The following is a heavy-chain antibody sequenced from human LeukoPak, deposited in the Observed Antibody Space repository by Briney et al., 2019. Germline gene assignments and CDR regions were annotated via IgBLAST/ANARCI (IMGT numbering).Heavy chain of an antibody. D-gene: IGHD4-23*01. CDR3: ARGLGKYY. Sequence: SETLSLTCAVYGVSFSAYYWSWIRQPPGKGLEWIGEINHSGSTNYNPSLKSRVTISVDTSKNQFSLKLSSVTAADTAVYYCARGLGKYYWGQGTLVTVSS. CDR2: INHSGST. V-gene: IGHV4-34*01. CDR1: GVSFSAYY. J-gene: IGHJ4*02.